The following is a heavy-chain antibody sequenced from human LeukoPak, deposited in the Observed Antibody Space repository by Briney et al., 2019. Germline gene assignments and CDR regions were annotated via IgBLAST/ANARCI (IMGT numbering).Heavy chain of an antibody. D-gene: IGHD3-9*01. CDR1: DGSFSRYY. Sequence: PSETLSLTCAVYDGSFSRYYWSWIRQPPGKGLEWIGEINHSGSTNYKPSLKSRVTISVDTSKNQFSLKLSSVTAADTAVYYCARGRSYFGPHGGYVGYWGQGTLVTVSS. CDR2: INHSGST. V-gene: IGHV4-34*01. CDR3: ARGRSYFGPHGGYVGY. J-gene: IGHJ4*02.